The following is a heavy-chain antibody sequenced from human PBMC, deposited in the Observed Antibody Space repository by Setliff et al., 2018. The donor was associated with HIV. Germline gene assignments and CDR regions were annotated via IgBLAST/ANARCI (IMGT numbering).Heavy chain of an antibody. Sequence: PGGSLRLSCAASGFAFNTYGMHWVRQAPGKGLEWVAFISYDGSNKHFSDSVKGRFTIFRDNPKNTLYLQMSRLRPEDTAVYYCARERWEEIYPESKLFDYWGQGTLVTVSS. CDR1: GFAFNTYG. V-gene: IGHV3-30*03. CDR3: ARERWEEIYPESKLFDY. J-gene: IGHJ4*02. D-gene: IGHD1-26*01. CDR2: ISYDGSNK.